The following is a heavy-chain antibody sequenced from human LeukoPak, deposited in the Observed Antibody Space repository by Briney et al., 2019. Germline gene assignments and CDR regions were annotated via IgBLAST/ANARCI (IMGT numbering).Heavy chain of an antibody. Sequence: PGGSLRLSCAASGFTFSSYGMHWVRQAPGKGLEWVAVISDDGSYKYYADSVKGRFTISRDSFKNTLYLQMNSLRAEDTAVYYCAKDGYSSSWYSHFDYWGQGTLVTVSS. D-gene: IGHD6-13*01. V-gene: IGHV3-30*18. J-gene: IGHJ4*02. CDR2: ISDDGSYK. CDR1: GFTFSSYG. CDR3: AKDGYSSSWYSHFDY.